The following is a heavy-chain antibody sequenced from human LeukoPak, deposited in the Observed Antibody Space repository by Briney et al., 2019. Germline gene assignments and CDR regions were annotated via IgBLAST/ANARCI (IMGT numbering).Heavy chain of an antibody. J-gene: IGHJ4*02. V-gene: IGHV3-23*01. CDR3: AKEFSSSWYYYFDY. D-gene: IGHD6-13*01. CDR1: GFTFSSYA. Sequence: GGSLRLSCAASGFTFSSYAMSWVRQAPGKGLEWVSVVRDNGGTTDYADSVKGRFTISRDNSKNTLYLQMNSLRAEDTAVYYCAKEFSSSWYYYFDYWGQGTLVTVSS. CDR2: VRDNGGTT.